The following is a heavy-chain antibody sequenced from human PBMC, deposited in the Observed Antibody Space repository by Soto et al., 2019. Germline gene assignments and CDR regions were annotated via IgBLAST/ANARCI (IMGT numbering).Heavy chain of an antibody. CDR1: GYTFTSYD. V-gene: IGHV1-8*01. J-gene: IGHJ4*02. CDR3: ARDRAPYFDY. CDR2: MNPNSGNT. Sequence: ASVKVSCKASGYTFTSYDINWVRQATGQGLEWMGWMNPNSGNTGYAQKLQGRVTMTTDTSTSTAYMELRSLRSDDTAVYYCARDRAPYFDYWGQGTLVTVSS.